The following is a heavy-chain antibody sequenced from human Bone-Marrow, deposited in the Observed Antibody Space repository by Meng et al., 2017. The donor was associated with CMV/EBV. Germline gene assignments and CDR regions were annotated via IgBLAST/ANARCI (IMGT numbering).Heavy chain of an antibody. Sequence: GGSLRLSCAASGFSFSSYGMHWVRQAPGKGLEWVAVIWYDGSNKYYADSVRGRFTISRDNSKNTLYLQMNSLRAEDTAVYYCAKDRCSGGRCYLWEWFDPWGQGTLVTVSS. J-gene: IGHJ5*02. CDR3: AKDRCSGGRCYLWEWFDP. CDR1: GFSFSSYG. V-gene: IGHV3-33*06. CDR2: IWYDGSNK. D-gene: IGHD2-15*01.